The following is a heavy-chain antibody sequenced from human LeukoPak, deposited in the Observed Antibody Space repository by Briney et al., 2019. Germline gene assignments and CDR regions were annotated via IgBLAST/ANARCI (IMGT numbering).Heavy chain of an antibody. Sequence: PGGSLRLSCAASGFTFSSYMMSWVRQAPGKGLEWVANIKQDGSTKYYLDSVKGRLTVSRDNAKNSVFLQINSLRAEDTAIYYCARIGYSSSSFDYWGQGTLVTVSS. CDR2: IKQDGSTK. D-gene: IGHD6-6*01. J-gene: IGHJ4*02. CDR1: GFTFSSYM. CDR3: ARIGYSSSSFDY. V-gene: IGHV3-7*03.